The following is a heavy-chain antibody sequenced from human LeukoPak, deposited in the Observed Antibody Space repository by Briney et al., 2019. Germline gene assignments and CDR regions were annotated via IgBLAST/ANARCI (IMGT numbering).Heavy chain of an antibody. CDR3: ARTDYSNYFDY. V-gene: IGHV3-23*01. J-gene: IGHJ4*02. CDR2: ISGSGGST. D-gene: IGHD4-11*01. Sequence: GGSLRLSCAASGFTFSNAWMSWVRQAPGKGLEWVSAISGSGGSTYYADSVKGRFTISRDNSKNTLYLQMNSLRAEDTAVYYCARTDYSNYFDYWGQGTLVTVSS. CDR1: GFTFSNAW.